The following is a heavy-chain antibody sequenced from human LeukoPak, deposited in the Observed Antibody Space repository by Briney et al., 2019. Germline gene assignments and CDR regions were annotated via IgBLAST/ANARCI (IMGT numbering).Heavy chain of an antibody. Sequence: GGSLRLSCAASGFTFSNYTMSWVRQAPGKGLEWVSAISGTGGTTYYAESVKGRFTISRDNSKNTLSLQMNSLRAEDTAVYYCAKDGYMVRGVTQNGYWGQGTLVTVSS. V-gene: IGHV3-23*01. CDR3: AKDGYMVRGVTQNGY. CDR1: GFTFSNYT. D-gene: IGHD3-10*01. CDR2: ISGTGGTT. J-gene: IGHJ4*02.